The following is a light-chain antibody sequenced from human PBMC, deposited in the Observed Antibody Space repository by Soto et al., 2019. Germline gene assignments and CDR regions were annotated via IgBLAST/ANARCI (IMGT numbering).Light chain of an antibody. CDR3: QQYYNSPTIN. V-gene: IGKV4-1*01. CDR1: QSVLYRSNNKNY. J-gene: IGKJ5*01. CDR2: CAS. Sequence: DIVMTQSPDSLAVSLGERATINCKSSQSVLYRSNNKNYLAWYQQKPGQPPKLLIACASTRQSGVPDRFSGSGSGIDVTLTISSLQAEDVAVYYCQQYYNSPTINFGQGTRLLIK.